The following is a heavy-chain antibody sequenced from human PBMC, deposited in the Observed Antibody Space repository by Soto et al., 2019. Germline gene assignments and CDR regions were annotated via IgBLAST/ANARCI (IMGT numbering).Heavy chain of an antibody. V-gene: IGHV3-48*03. D-gene: IGHD3-22*01. Sequence: EVQLVESGGGLVRPGGSLRLSCAASGFTFSGYEMNWVRQAPGKGLEWVSYISGSGSTIYYADSVKGRVTISRDNSKDALYLQMNSLRDEDTVVYYCAREVVVFGVIIPTPMDVWGQGTTVTVSS. J-gene: IGHJ6*02. CDR2: ISGSGSTI. CDR1: GFTFSGYE. CDR3: AREVVVFGVIIPTPMDV.